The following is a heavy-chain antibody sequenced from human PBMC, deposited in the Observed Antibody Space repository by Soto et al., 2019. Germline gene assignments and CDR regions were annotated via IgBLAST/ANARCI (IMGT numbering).Heavy chain of an antibody. V-gene: IGHV3-9*01. Sequence: GGSLRLSCAASGFIFDDYAMHWVRQAPGRGLEWVSSISWNSGNIGYADSVKGRFTISRDNAKNSLYLQMNSVRGDDTALYYCAKGASTTVFAFSDYWGQGTLVTVSS. CDR2: ISWNSGNI. CDR1: GFIFDDYA. D-gene: IGHD4-17*01. J-gene: IGHJ4*02. CDR3: AKGASTTVFAFSDY.